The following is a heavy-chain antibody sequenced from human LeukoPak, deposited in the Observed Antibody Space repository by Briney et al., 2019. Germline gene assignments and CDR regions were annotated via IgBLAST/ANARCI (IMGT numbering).Heavy chain of an antibody. CDR3: AKSLTIFGVVIRSLYYYGMDV. CDR2: ISGSGGST. J-gene: IGHJ6*02. Sequence: GGSLRLSCAASGFTFSSYGMPWVRQAPGKGLEWVSAISGSGGSTYYADSVKGRFTISRDNSKNTLYLQMNSLRAEDTAVYYCAKSLTIFGVVIRSLYYYGMDVWGQGTTVTVSS. D-gene: IGHD3-3*01. CDR1: GFTFSSYG. V-gene: IGHV3-23*01.